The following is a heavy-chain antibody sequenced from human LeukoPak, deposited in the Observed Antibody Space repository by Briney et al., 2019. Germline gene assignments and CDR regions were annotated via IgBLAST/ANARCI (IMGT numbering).Heavy chain of an antibody. V-gene: IGHV3-20*04. CDR3: ARADSGYDYSAEYYFDY. D-gene: IGHD5-12*01. CDR1: GFTFDGYG. Sequence: PGGSLRLSCAASGFTFDGYGMSWVRQAPGKGLEWVSGINWNGGSTGYADSVKGRFTISRDNAKNSLYLQMNSLRAEDTALYYCARADSGYDYSAEYYFDYWGQGTLVTVSS. J-gene: IGHJ4*02. CDR2: INWNGGST.